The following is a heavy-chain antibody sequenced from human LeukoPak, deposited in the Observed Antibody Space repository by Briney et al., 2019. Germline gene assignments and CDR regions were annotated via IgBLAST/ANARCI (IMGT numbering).Heavy chain of an antibody. J-gene: IGHJ4*02. CDR3: TRRRSSSSERDY. D-gene: IGHD6-6*01. CDR1: GGSIGISSYY. CDR2: IYYGGSP. V-gene: IGHV4-39*01. Sequence: SETLSLTFTVSGGSIGISSYYWGWIRQPPGKGLEWFGNIYYGGSPYYNPSLKGRVTISIDTSKNQFSLKLSSVTAADTAVYYCTRRRSSSSERDYWGQGTLITVSS.